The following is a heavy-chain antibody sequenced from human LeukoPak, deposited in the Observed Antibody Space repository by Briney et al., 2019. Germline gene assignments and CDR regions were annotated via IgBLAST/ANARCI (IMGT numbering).Heavy chain of an antibody. Sequence: ASVTVSCKASGYTFTSYDINWVRQATGQGLEWMGWMNPNSGNTGYAQKFQGRVTMTRNTSISTAYMELSSLRSEDTAVYYCARGKWLRSYYYYYYYMDVWGKGTTVTVSS. CDR3: ARGKWLRSYYYYYYYMDV. V-gene: IGHV1-8*01. CDR1: GYTFTSYD. CDR2: MNPNSGNT. D-gene: IGHD5-12*01. J-gene: IGHJ6*03.